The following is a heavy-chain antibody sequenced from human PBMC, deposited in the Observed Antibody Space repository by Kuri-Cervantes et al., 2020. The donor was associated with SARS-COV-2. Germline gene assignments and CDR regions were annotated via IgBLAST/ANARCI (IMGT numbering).Heavy chain of an antibody. CDR3: AGQMMSSITIFGVVITRNWFDP. CDR2: IYYSGST. Sequence: GSLRLSCTVSGGPISSSSYYWGWIRQPPGKGLEWIGSIYYSGSTYYNPSLKSRVTISVDTSKNQFSLKLSSVTAADTAVYYCAGQMMSSITIFGVVITRNWFDPWGQGTLVTVSS. V-gene: IGHV4-39*01. D-gene: IGHD3-3*01. J-gene: IGHJ5*02. CDR1: GGPISSSSYY.